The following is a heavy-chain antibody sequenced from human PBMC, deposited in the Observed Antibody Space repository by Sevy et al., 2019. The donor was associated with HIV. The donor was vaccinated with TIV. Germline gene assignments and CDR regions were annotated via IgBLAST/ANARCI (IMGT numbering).Heavy chain of an antibody. Sequence: GGSLRLSCSTSGFNLGDYAMSWVRQSPGKGLEWVGSMRSKAFAGTTEYAASVKGRLTISTEDSKASAHLQMNGLRAEDTGVYYCIRSRQLGYTAMVPDYWGQGTLVTVSS. V-gene: IGHV3-49*04. D-gene: IGHD5-18*01. CDR1: GFNLGDYA. CDR2: MRSKAFAGTT. J-gene: IGHJ4*02. CDR3: IRSRQLGYTAMVPDY.